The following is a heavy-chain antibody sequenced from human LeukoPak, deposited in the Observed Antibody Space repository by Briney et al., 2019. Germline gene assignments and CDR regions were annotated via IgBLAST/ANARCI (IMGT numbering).Heavy chain of an antibody. CDR3: AKDADVYYDFWSGYFNWFDP. CDR2: ISSGGST. V-gene: IGHV3-23*01. D-gene: IGHD3-3*01. CDR1: GFTFSTYA. J-gene: IGHJ5*02. Sequence: GGSLRLSCAASGFTFSTYAMSWVRQAPGKGLEWVSAISSGGSTYYADSVKGRFTISRDNSKNTLYLQMNSLRAEDTAVYYCAKDADVYYDFWSGYFNWFDPWGQGTLVTVSS.